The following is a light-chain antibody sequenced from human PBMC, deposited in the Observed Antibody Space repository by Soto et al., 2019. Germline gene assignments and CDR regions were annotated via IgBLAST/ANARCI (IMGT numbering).Light chain of an antibody. Sequence: DIQMTQSPSTLSASVGDRVTITFRASQSISSWLAWYQQKPGKAPKLLIYKASSLESGVQSRFSGSGSGTEFTLTISSLQTDDFATYYCQQYNSYSPLTFGGGTKVEIK. CDR3: QQYNSYSPLT. J-gene: IGKJ4*01. CDR1: QSISSW. CDR2: KAS. V-gene: IGKV1-5*03.